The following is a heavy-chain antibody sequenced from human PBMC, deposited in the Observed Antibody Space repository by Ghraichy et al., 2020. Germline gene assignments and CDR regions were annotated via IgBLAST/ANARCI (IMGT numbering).Heavy chain of an antibody. CDR3: ARHSSGRYDAFDI. D-gene: IGHD6-19*01. CDR1: GGSISSYY. CDR2: IYYSGST. Sequence: SETLSLTCTASGGSISSYYWSWIRQPPGKGLEWIGYIYYSGSTNYNPSLKSRVTISVDTSKNQFSLKLSSVTAADTAVYYCARHSSGRYDAFDIWGQGTMVTVSS. V-gene: IGHV4-59*01. J-gene: IGHJ3*02.